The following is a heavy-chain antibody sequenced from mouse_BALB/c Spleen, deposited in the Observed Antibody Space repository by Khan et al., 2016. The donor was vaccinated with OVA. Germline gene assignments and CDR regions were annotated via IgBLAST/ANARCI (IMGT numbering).Heavy chain of an antibody. CDR1: GYTFTSYG. CDR3: ARPPYCSDTRDY. Sequence: QIQLVQSGPELKKPGETVKISCKASGYTFTSYGMNWVKQSPGKALKWMGWINTYTGEPTYADDFKGRFAFSLETSASTAYLQINNLKNEDTATYFCARPPYCSDTRDYWGQGTSGTGSS. D-gene: IGHD2-10*01. V-gene: IGHV9-3-1*01. J-gene: IGHJ4*01. CDR2: INTYTGEP.